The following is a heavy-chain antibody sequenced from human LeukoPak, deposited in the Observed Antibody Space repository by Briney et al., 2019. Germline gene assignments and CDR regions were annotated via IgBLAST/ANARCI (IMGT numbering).Heavy chain of an antibody. CDR1: GGSISSYY. Sequence: SETLSLTCTVSGGSISSYYWSWIRQPPGKGLEWIGYISYSGTTTYNPSLKSRVTISLDTSKNQFSLRLSSVTAADTAVYYCARQRTAPPIYQYYGMDVWGQGTTVTVSS. V-gene: IGHV4-59*08. J-gene: IGHJ6*02. CDR2: ISYSGTT. D-gene: IGHD2-2*01. CDR3: ARQRTAPPIYQYYGMDV.